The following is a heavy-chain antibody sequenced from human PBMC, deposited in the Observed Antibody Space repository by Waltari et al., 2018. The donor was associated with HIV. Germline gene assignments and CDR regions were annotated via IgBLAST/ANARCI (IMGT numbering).Heavy chain of an antibody. CDR2: SSRSRDYI. CDR1: GFSFSSYA. CDR3: TATVTTRGTFDY. V-gene: IGHV3-21*01. J-gene: IGHJ4*02. D-gene: IGHD4-17*01. Sequence: EVQLVESGGGLAKPGGSRRLSCAASGFSFSSYAMNWVRQAPGKGLEGIAYSSRSRDYIYYADSIKGRFTISRDNAKNSVFLHIDNLRDVDTAVYYCTATVTTRGTFDYWGQGTAVPVS.